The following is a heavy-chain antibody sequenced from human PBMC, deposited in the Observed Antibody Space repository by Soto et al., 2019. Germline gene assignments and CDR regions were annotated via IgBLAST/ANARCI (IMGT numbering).Heavy chain of an antibody. V-gene: IGHV4-34*01. Sequence: QVQLQQWGAGLLKPSETLSLTCAVYGGSFSGYYWSWIRQPPGKGLEWIGEINHSGSTNYNPSLKSRVTISVDTSKNQFSLTMSSVTAADTAVYYCARDRRGIVVVPAAISAFDYWGQGTLVTVSS. D-gene: IGHD2-2*01. J-gene: IGHJ4*02. CDR1: GGSFSGYY. CDR3: ARDRRGIVVVPAAISAFDY. CDR2: INHSGST.